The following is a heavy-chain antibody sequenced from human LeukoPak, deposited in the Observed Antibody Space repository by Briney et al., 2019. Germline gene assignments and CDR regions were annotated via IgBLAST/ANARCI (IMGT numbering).Heavy chain of an antibody. CDR1: RFTFSNYW. CDR2: MKQDGSEI. D-gene: IGHD1-26*01. CDR3: ARVSGDGESSYRALDI. J-gene: IGHJ3*02. Sequence: GGSLRLSCAASRFTFSNYWMSWVRQAPGKGLEWVANMKQDGSEINYADSVKGRFTISRDNAKNSLYLQMNSLRVEDTAVYYCARVSGDGESSYRALDIWGQGTMVTVSS. V-gene: IGHV3-7*01.